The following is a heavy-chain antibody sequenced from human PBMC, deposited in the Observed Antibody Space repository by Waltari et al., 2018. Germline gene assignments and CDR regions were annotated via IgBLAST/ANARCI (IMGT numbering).Heavy chain of an antibody. CDR3: AKAIVGGYYYGMDV. Sequence: EVQLLESGGGLVQPGGSLRLSCAASGFTFSSYAMSWVRQAPGKGLEWVSAIRGSGGSTYYADSVKGRFTISRDNSKNTLYLQMNSLRAEDTAVYYCAKAIVGGYYYGMDVWGQGTTVTVSS. D-gene: IGHD3-16*01. CDR2: IRGSGGST. J-gene: IGHJ6*02. V-gene: IGHV3-23*01. CDR1: GFTFSSYA.